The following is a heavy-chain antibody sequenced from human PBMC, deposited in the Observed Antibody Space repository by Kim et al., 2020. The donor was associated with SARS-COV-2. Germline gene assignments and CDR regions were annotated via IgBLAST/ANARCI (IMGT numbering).Heavy chain of an antibody. CDR3: ARCGGYGMDV. V-gene: IGHV3-21*01. CDR2: YI. J-gene: IGHJ6*02. D-gene: IGHD3-16*01. Sequence: YITYADRAKGRFTISRDTGKSSMYLQMNGLRAEDTGVYYCARCGGYGMDVWGQGTTVTVSS.